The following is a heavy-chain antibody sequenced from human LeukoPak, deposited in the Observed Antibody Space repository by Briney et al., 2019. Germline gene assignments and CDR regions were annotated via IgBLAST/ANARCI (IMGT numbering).Heavy chain of an antibody. CDR3: ARDRLAAAGSGG. CDR1: GYTFSGYF. V-gene: IGHV1-2*06. J-gene: IGHJ4*02. D-gene: IGHD6-13*01. Sequence: ASVKVSCKASGYTFSGYFVHWVRQAPGQGLERMGRINPNSGGTNYAQKFQGTVTMTRDTSINTAYMELSRLTSDDTAVYYCARDRLAAAGSGGWGQGTLVTVSS. CDR2: INPNSGGT.